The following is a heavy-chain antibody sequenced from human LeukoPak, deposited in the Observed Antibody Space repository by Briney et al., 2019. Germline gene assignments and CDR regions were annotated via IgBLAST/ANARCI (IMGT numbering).Heavy chain of an antibody. V-gene: IGHV3-23*01. CDR3: AKVRYYGSGSYYPIDY. CDR2: ISGSGGST. CDR1: GFTFSSYG. D-gene: IGHD3-10*01. J-gene: IGHJ4*02. Sequence: PGGSLRLSCAASGFTFSSYGMSWVRQAPGKGLEWVSAISGSGGSTYYADSVKGRFTTSRDNSKNTLYLQMNSLRAEDTAVYYCAKVRYYGSGSYYPIDYWGQGTLVTVSS.